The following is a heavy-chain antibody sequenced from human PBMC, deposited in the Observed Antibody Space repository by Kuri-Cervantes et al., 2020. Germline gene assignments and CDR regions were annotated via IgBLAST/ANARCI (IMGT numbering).Heavy chain of an antibody. Sequence: ASVKVSCKASGYTFTSYGISWVRQAPGQGLEWMGWINPNSGGTNYAQKFQGRVTMTRDTSISTAYMELSRLRSDDTAVYYCARKNLDSSGWYEEFDYWGQGTLVTVSS. CDR2: INPNSGGT. D-gene: IGHD6-19*01. V-gene: IGHV1-2*02. CDR1: GYTFTSYG. CDR3: ARKNLDSSGWYEEFDY. J-gene: IGHJ4*02.